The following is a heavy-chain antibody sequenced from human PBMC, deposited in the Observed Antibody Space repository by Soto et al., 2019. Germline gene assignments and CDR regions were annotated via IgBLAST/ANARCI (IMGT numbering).Heavy chain of an antibody. D-gene: IGHD6-19*01. V-gene: IGHV4-38-2*02. J-gene: IGHJ4*02. CDR2: IYHSGST. Sequence: PSETLSLTCAVSGYSISSGYYWGWIRQPPGKGLEWIGSIYHSGSTYYNPSLKSRVTISVDTSKNQFSLKLSSVTAADTAVYYCARDCRPLGCPLDYWGQGTLVTVSS. CDR3: ARDCRPLGCPLDY. CDR1: GYSISSGYY.